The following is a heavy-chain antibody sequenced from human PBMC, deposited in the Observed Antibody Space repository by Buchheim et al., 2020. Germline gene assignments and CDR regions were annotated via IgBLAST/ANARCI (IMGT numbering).Heavy chain of an antibody. CDR3: AKTRSISSHYYYGMDV. CDR2: INTGGDST. Sequence: EVQLLESGGNLVQPGGSLRLSCAASGFTFSTYAMSWVRQAPGKGLEWVSGINTGGDSTYNTDSVRGRCTISRDDSRNTLYLQMNSLRAEDTAIYFCAKTRSISSHYYYGMDVWGQGTT. J-gene: IGHJ6*02. CDR1: GFTFSTYA. D-gene: IGHD6-6*01. V-gene: IGHV3-23*01.